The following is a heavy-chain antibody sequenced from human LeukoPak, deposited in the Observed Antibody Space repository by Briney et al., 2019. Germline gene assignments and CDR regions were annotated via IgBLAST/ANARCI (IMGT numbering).Heavy chain of an antibody. CDR2: IKKDGSEK. J-gene: IGHJ4*02. CDR1: GFTFSTYW. Sequence: GGSLRLSRAASGFTFSTYWMSWVRQAPGKGLEWVANIKKDGSEKYYMDSVKGRFTISRDNAENSLYPQMNSLRAEDTAVYYCAREGVHCSGRSCLKAYWGQGTQVTVSS. V-gene: IGHV3-7*03. D-gene: IGHD2-15*01. CDR3: AREGVHCSGRSCLKAY.